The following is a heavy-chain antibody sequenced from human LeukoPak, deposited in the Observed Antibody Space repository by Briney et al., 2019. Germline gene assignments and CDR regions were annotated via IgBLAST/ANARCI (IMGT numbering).Heavy chain of an antibody. CDR3: LHYYGGY. D-gene: IGHD3-10*01. V-gene: IGHV3-30*04. Sequence: GGSLRLSCAASGFTFSGSAMHWVRQAPGKGLEWVAVISYDGSNKYYADSVKGRFTISRDNSKNTLYLQMNSLRAEDTAVYYCLHYYGGYWGQGTLVTVSS. J-gene: IGHJ4*02. CDR2: ISYDGSNK. CDR1: GFTFSGSA.